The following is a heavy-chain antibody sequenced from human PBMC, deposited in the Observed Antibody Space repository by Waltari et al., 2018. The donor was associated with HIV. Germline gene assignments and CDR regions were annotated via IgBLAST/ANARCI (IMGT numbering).Heavy chain of an antibody. J-gene: IGHJ4*02. CDR1: GGSISSSSYY. CDR3: ARHDYYYGSGSLDY. Sequence: QLQLQESGPGLVKPWETLSLTCTVSGGSISSSSYYWGWIRQPPGKGLEWIGSIYYSGSTYDTPSLKSRVTISVDTSKNQFSLKLNSVTAADTAVYYCARHDYYYGSGSLDYWGQGALVTVSS. V-gene: IGHV4-39*01. CDR2: IYYSGST. D-gene: IGHD3-10*01.